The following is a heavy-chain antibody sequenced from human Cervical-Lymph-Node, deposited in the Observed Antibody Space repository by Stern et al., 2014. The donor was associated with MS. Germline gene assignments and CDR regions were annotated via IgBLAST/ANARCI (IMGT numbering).Heavy chain of an antibody. J-gene: IGHJ6*02. CDR3: ARELSGMYGMDV. CDR2: IYYSGAT. Sequence: QVPLQESGPGLVKPSQTLSLTCTVSGGSINNGDYYWSWVRQHPGKGLEWLGYIYYSGATYYNPSLKGRLTISVDTSKRHFSLKLTSVTAADTAVYYCARELSGMYGMDVWGQGTTVTVSS. V-gene: IGHV4-31*03. CDR1: GGSINNGDYY. D-gene: IGHD1-1*01.